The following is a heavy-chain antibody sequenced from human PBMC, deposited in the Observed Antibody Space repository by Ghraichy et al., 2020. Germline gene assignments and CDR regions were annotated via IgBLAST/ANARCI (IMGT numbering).Heavy chain of an antibody. Sequence: SVKVSCKASGGTFSSYAISWVRQAPGQGLEWMGRIIPVFGKANYAQNFQGRVTITADESTSTAYMELSSLRSEDTAVYYCAGDKNDFWSGYYASFDPWGQGTLVTVSS. D-gene: IGHD3-3*01. J-gene: IGHJ5*02. V-gene: IGHV1-69*13. CDR1: GGTFSSYA. CDR3: AGDKNDFWSGYYASFDP. CDR2: IIPVFGKA.